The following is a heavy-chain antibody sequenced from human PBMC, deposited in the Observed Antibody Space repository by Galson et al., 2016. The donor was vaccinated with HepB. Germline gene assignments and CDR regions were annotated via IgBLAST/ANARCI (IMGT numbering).Heavy chain of an antibody. J-gene: IGHJ4*02. CDR2: ISDNGGST. V-gene: IGHV3-23*01. Sequence: SLRLSCAVSGFSVTNNFVTWVRQAPGKGLEWVSSISDNGGSTFYADSVKGRFTISRDNSQDTLYLQMNSLRAEDTAVYYCAKALSWSVFDYWGQGTLVTVSS. D-gene: IGHD2-21*01. CDR3: AKALSWSVFDY. CDR1: GFSVTNNF.